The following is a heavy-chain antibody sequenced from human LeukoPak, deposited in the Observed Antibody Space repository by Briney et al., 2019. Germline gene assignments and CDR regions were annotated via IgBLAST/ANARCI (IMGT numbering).Heavy chain of an antibody. Sequence: ASVKVSCKASGGTFSSYAISWVRQAPGQGLEWMGGIIPIFGTANYAQKFQGRVTITADESTSTAYMELSSLRSEDTAVYYCARSDLLESDYYDSSGYYNWFDPWGLGTLVTVSS. J-gene: IGHJ5*02. V-gene: IGHV1-69*13. D-gene: IGHD3-22*01. CDR2: IIPIFGTA. CDR3: ARSDLLESDYYDSSGYYNWFDP. CDR1: GGTFSSYA.